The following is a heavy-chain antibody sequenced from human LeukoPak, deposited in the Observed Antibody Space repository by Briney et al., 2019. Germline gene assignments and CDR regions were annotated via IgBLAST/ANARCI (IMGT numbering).Heavy chain of an antibody. CDR1: GFTFSDAW. CDR3: AKGYYEIHDAFDI. Sequence: GGSLRLSCVASGFTFSDAWVNWVRQAPGKGLEWVGRIKRKADGGPTDYAAPVKGRFTISRDNSKNTLFLQMNSLRAEDTAVYYCAKGYYEIHDAFDIWGQGTMVTVSS. CDR2: IKRKADGGPT. J-gene: IGHJ3*02. V-gene: IGHV3-15*01. D-gene: IGHD3-9*01.